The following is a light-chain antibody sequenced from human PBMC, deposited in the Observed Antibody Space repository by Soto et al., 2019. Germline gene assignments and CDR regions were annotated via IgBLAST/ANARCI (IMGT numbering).Light chain of an antibody. CDR2: RAS. V-gene: IGKV1-5*03. Sequence: DIQMTQSPSTLSASVGDIATITCQASQYVGNCLAWYQQKPVPAPTILIYRASTLVSGVPSRFSGSGSGSDFALTINSLQPDDCAPYFCQHYDTYSGTFGPGTKVDI. CDR1: QYVGNC. CDR3: QHYDTYSGT. J-gene: IGKJ3*01.